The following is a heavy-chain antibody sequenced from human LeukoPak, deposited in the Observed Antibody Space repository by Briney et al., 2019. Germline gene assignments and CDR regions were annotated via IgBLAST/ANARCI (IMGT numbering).Heavy chain of an antibody. D-gene: IGHD6-19*01. J-gene: IGHJ5*02. CDR1: GFTFSSYA. CDR3: AKDLMAYSSGNNWFDP. CDR2: ISVSGGST. V-gene: IGHV3-23*01. Sequence: GGSLRLSCAASGFTFSSYAMSWVCQAPGKGLELVSAISVSGGSTYYADSVKGRFTISRENSKNTLYLQMNSLRAEDTAVYYCAKDLMAYSSGNNWFDPWVQGTLVTVSS.